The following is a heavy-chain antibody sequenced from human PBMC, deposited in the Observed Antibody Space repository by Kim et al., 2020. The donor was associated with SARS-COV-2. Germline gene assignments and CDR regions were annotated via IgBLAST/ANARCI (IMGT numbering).Heavy chain of an antibody. Sequence: ASVKVSCKVSGYTLTELSMHWVRQAPGKGLEWMGGFDPEDGETIYAQKFQGRVTMTEDTSTDTAYMELSSLRSEDTAVYYCATGTVVRGPHYADQNLYYYYYGMDVWGHGTTVTVSS. CDR1: GYTLTELS. D-gene: IGHD3-10*01. CDR2: FDPEDGET. CDR3: ATGTVVRGPHYADQNLYYYYYGMDV. V-gene: IGHV1-24*01. J-gene: IGHJ6*02.